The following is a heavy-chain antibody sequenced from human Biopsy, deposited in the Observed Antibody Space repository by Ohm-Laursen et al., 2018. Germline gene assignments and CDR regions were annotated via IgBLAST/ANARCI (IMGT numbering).Heavy chain of an antibody. Sequence: TLSLTCTVSGGFISTYYWNWIRQPAGKALEWIGRIYNTGSTNYNPSLQSRVSMSVDTSKNQFSLKMSSVTAADTAVYYCARDLPYYENSGYGAFDMWGQGTMVTVSS. V-gene: IGHV4-4*07. CDR3: ARDLPYYENSGYGAFDM. CDR1: GGFISTYY. D-gene: IGHD3-22*01. CDR2: IYNTGST. J-gene: IGHJ3*02.